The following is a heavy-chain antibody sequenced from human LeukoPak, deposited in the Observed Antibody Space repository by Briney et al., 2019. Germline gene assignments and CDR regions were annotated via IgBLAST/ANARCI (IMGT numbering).Heavy chain of an antibody. D-gene: IGHD6-13*01. CDR3: ATERRHKAAAIDY. Sequence: SSETLSLTCTVSGYSISSGYYWGWIRQPPGKGLEWIGSIYHSGSTYYNPSLKSRVTISVDTSKNQFSLKLSSVTAADTAVYYCATERRHKAAAIDYWGQGTLVTVSS. CDR1: GYSISSGYY. CDR2: IYHSGST. V-gene: IGHV4-38-2*02. J-gene: IGHJ4*02.